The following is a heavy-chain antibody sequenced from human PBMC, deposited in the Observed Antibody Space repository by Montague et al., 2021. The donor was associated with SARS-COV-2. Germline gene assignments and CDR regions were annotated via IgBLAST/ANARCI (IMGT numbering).Heavy chain of an antibody. D-gene: IGHD3-10*01. CDR3: AITYYYGSGSYYWYFDL. CDR2: IYYSGST. CDR1: GGSISSSSYY. J-gene: IGHJ2*01. Sequence: SETLSLTCTVSGGSISSSSYYWGWIRQPPGKGLEWIGSIYYSGSTYYNPSLKSRVTISVDTSKSQFSLKLSSVTAADTAVYYCAITYYYGSGSYYWYFDLWGRGTLVTVSS. V-gene: IGHV4-39*01.